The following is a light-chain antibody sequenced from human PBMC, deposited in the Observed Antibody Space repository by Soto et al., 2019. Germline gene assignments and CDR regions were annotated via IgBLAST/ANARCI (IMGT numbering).Light chain of an antibody. CDR3: QQYGSTPIT. V-gene: IGKV3-20*01. CDR2: AAS. Sequence: DIVLTQSPGILSLSPGERATLSCRASQRVSRSYLGWYQQKPGQAPRLLIYAASSRATGIPDRFSGSGSGTDFNLTIDRLEPEDFAVYYCQQYGSTPITFGQGTRVEI. CDR1: QRVSRSY. J-gene: IGKJ5*01.